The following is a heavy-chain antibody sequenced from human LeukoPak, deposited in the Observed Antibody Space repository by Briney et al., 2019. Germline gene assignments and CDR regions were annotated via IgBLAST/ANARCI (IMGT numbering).Heavy chain of an antibody. Sequence: PGGSLRLSCAASGFTFDDYAMHWVRQAPGKGLEWVSGISWNSGSIGYADSVKGRFTISRDNAKNSLYLQMNSLRAEDTALYYCAKDRYSFGMVGATHWDYWGQGTLVTVSS. V-gene: IGHV3-9*01. CDR3: AKDRYSFGMVGATHWDY. J-gene: IGHJ4*02. CDR1: GFTFDDYA. D-gene: IGHD1-26*01. CDR2: ISWNSGSI.